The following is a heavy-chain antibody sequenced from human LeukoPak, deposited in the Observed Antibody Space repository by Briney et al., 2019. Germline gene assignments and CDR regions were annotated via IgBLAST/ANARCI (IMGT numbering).Heavy chain of an antibody. J-gene: IGHJ5*02. CDR2: IRYDGSNK. CDR3: AKGSRCSSTSCYAQDWFDP. Sequence: GGSLRLSCAASGFTFSSYGMHWVRQAPGKGLEWVAFIRYDGSNKCYADSVKGRFTISRDNSKNTLYLQMNSLRAEDTAVYYCAKGSRCSSTSCYAQDWFDPWGQGTLVTVSS. D-gene: IGHD2-2*01. V-gene: IGHV3-30*02. CDR1: GFTFSSYG.